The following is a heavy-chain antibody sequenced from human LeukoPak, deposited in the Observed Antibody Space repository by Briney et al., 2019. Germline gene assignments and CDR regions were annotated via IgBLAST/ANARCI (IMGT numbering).Heavy chain of an antibody. CDR2: ISSSSSYI. D-gene: IGHD6-13*01. CDR3: ARGIQQQLAGVMDV. J-gene: IGHJ6*02. Sequence: PGGSLRLSCAASGFTFSSYSMNWVRQAPGKGLEWVSSISSSSSYIYYADSVKGRFTISRDNAKNSLYLQMNSLRAEDTAVYYCARGIQQQLAGVMDVWGQGTTVTVSS. V-gene: IGHV3-21*01. CDR1: GFTFSSYS.